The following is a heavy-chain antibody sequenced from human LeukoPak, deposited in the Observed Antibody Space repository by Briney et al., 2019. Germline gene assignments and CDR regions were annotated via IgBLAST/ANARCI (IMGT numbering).Heavy chain of an antibody. J-gene: IGHJ3*02. D-gene: IGHD3-3*01. CDR1: GGSISSYY. V-gene: IGHV4-59*01. CDR3: ARRITIFGVVTDAFDI. Sequence: SETLSLTCTVSGGSISSYYWSWIRQPPGKGLEWIGYIYYSGSTNYNPSLKSRVTISVDTSKNQFSLKLSSVTAADTAVYYCARRITIFGVVTDAFDIWGQGTMDTVSS. CDR2: IYYSGST.